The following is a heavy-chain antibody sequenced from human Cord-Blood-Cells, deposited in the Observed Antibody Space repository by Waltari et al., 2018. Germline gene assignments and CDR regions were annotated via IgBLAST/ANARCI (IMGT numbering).Heavy chain of an antibody. CDR3: TRVGATIAFDI. Sequence: EVQLVESGGGLVQPGRSLRLSCTASGFTFGDYAMSWFRQAPGKGLEWVGFIRSKAYGGTTEYAASVKGRFTISRDDSKSIAYLQMNSLKTEDTAVYYCTRVGATIAFDIWGQGTMVTVSS. CDR2: IRSKAYGGTT. J-gene: IGHJ3*02. CDR1: GFTFGDYA. V-gene: IGHV3-49*03. D-gene: IGHD1-26*01.